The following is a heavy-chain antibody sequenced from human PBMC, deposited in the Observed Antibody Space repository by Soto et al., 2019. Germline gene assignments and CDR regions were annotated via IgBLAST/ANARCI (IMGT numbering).Heavy chain of an antibody. CDR3: ARDVFGMDV. CDR2: IWYDGSNK. V-gene: IGHV3-33*01. J-gene: IGHJ6*02. Sequence: QVQLVESGGGVVQPGRSLRLSCAASGFTFSSYGMHWVRQAPGKGLEWVAVIWYDGSNKYYADSVKGRFTISRDNSKNTLYLQMNSLRAEDTAVYYCARDVFGMDVWGQGTTVTVSS. CDR1: GFTFSSYG.